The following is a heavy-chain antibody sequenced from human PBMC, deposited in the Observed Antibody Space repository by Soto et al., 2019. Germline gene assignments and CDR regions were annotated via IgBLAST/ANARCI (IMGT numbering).Heavy chain of an antibody. V-gene: IGHV3-30*18. CDR3: AKDISSSELGCEY. CDR2: IAYDGTND. CDR1: GFLFSNYA. Sequence: GGSLRLSCVGSGFLFSNYAMHWFRQAPGKGLEWVAVIAYDGTNDYYAESVKGRFTISRDNSRNTLFLHMNSLRPGDSGIYYCAKDISSSELGCEYWGQGALVTVSS. J-gene: IGHJ4*02. D-gene: IGHD6-13*01.